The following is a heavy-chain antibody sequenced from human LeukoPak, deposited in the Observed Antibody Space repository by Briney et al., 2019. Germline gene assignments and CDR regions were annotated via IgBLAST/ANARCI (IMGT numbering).Heavy chain of an antibody. CDR1: GGSISSYY. CDR3: ARFLEWLSYPSEYYYYMDV. Sequence: SETLSLTCTVSGGSISSYYWSWIRQPAGKGLEWIGRIYTSGSTNYNPSLKSRVTISVDTSKNQFSLKLSSVTAADTAVYYCARFLEWLSYPSEYYYYMDVWGKGTTVTVSS. CDR2: IYTSGST. V-gene: IGHV4-4*07. J-gene: IGHJ6*03. D-gene: IGHD3-3*01.